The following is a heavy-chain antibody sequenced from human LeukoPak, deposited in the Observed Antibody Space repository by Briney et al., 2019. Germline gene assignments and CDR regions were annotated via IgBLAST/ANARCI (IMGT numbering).Heavy chain of an antibody. CDR1: GFTFDDYA. CDR3: AKDSRGWDPRWLAP. CDR2: ISWNSGGI. Sequence: GGSLRLSCAASGFTFDDYAMHWVRQAPGKGLEWVSGISWNSGGIDYADSVKGRFTISRDNAKNSLYLQMNSLRAEDTALYYCAKDSRGWDPRWLAPWGQGTLVIVSS. J-gene: IGHJ5*02. D-gene: IGHD1-26*01. V-gene: IGHV3-9*01.